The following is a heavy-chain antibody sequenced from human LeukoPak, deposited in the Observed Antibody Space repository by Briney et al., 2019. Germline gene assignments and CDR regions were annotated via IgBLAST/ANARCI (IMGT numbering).Heavy chain of an antibody. CDR3: AKGAAAGKVDWFDP. CDR2: ITGYGAT. CDR1: GFTFSNFA. Sequence: GGSRRLSCAASGFTFSNFAMMWVRQAPGTGLQWVSTITGYGATFYADSVRGRFTIFRDTSMNTLFLQMNSLGAEDTAVYYCAKGAAAGKVDWFDPWGQGTLVSVSS. J-gene: IGHJ5*02. V-gene: IGHV3-23*01. D-gene: IGHD6-13*01.